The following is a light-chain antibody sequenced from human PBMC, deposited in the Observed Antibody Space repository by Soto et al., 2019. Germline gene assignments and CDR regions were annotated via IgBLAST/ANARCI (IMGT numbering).Light chain of an antibody. V-gene: IGKV3-20*01. CDR3: QQYVSSVT. Sequence: EIVLTQSPGFLSLSPGERATLSCRASQSVDSTFFAWYQQKPGQAPRLIIYGASQRATGIPDRFSGSGSGTDFTLTISRLEPEDFAVYYCQQYVSSVTFGQGTKVEIK. CDR2: GAS. J-gene: IGKJ1*01. CDR1: QSVDSTF.